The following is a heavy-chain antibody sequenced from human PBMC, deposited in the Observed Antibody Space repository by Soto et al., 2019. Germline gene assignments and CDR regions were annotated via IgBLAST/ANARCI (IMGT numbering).Heavy chain of an antibody. CDR2: INSDGGST. CDR1: GFPFGSYW. J-gene: IGHJ4*02. V-gene: IGHV3-74*01. CDR3: ARDYGDYPPSDY. Sequence: EVQLVESGGGLVQPGGSLRLSCAASGFPFGSYWMHWVRQAPGKGRVWVSRINSDGGSTSYADPVKGRFTISRDNAKNTLYLQMNSLRAEDTAVYYCARDYGDYPPSDYWGQGTLVTVSS. D-gene: IGHD4-17*01.